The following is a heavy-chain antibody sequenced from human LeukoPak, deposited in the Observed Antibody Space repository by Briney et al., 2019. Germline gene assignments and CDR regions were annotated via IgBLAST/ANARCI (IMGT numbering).Heavy chain of an antibody. CDR3: TSPNGGGYSYAHYPYY. D-gene: IGHD5-18*01. CDR1: GFTFGDYA. J-gene: IGHJ4*02. CDR2: IRSKAYGGTT. V-gene: IGHV3-49*04. Sequence: HPGGSLRLSCTASGFTFGDYAMSWVRQAPGKGLEWVGFIRSKAYGGTTEYAASVKGRFTISRDDSKSIAYLQMNSLKTEDTAVYYCTSPNGGGYSYAHYPYYWGQGTLVTVSS.